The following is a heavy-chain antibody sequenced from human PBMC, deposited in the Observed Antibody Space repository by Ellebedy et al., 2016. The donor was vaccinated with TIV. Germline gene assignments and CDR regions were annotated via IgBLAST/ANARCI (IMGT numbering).Heavy chain of an antibody. CDR2: VYYSGST. D-gene: IGHD3-3*01. CDR1: GGSISSDDYY. J-gene: IGHJ3*02. CDR3: ARQKTDSGSFLCDI. Sequence: SETLSLTCTVSGGSISSDDYYWSWIRQPPGKGLEWIGYVYYSGSTYYNPSLKSRFTISGDTSKNQFSLHLTSVTAADTAVYYCARQKTDSGSFLCDIWGQGTLVTVPS. V-gene: IGHV4-30-4*01.